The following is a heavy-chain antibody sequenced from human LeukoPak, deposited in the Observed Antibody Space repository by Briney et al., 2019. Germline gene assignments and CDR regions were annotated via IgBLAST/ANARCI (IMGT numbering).Heavy chain of an antibody. CDR3: ARDLRHHSVKAVSPFYC. Sequence: GASVTLSCKASGYSFTRCYLHWVRQPPGQGLAWMGIINPSDDTTTHAQKFQGRVTMTSDTSTSTVYMELSSLRSEDTAVYYCARDLRHHSVKAVSPFYCWGQGALVSVSS. V-gene: IGHV1-46*01. D-gene: IGHD5/OR15-5a*01. CDR1: GYSFTRCY. J-gene: IGHJ4*02. CDR2: INPSDDTT.